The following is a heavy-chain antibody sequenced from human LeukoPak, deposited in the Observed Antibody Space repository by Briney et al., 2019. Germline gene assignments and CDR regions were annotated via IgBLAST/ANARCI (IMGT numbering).Heavy chain of an antibody. D-gene: IGHD2-2*01. V-gene: IGHV3-9*01. J-gene: IGHJ4*02. CDR2: ISWNSVSM. CDR1: GFTFDDYA. CDR3: AKDIGSTSWYLGN. Sequence: GGSLRLSCAASGFTFDDYAMHWVRQAPGKGLEWVSGISWNSVSMAYADSVKGRFTISRDNAKNSLYLEMNSLRTDDTALYYCAKDIGSTSWYLGNWGQGTLVTVSS.